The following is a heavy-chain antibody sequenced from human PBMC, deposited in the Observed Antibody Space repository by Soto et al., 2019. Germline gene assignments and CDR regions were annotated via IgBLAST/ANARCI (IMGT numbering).Heavy chain of an antibody. J-gene: IGHJ6*02. V-gene: IGHV3-33*01. Sequence: QVQLVESGGGVVQPGRSLRLSCAASGFTFSSYGMHWVRQAPGKGLEWVAVIWYDGSNKYYADSVKGRFTISRDNSKNAACLQINILRGQDTAVYYCARDKGRGGLLGVWGQGTKVSVSS. CDR2: IWYDGSNK. CDR1: GFTFSSYG. CDR3: ARDKGRGGLLGV.